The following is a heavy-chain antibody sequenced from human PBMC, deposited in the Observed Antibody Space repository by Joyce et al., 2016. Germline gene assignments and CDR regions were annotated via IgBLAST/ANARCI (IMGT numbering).Heavy chain of an antibody. D-gene: IGHD5/OR15-5a*01. V-gene: IGHV4-59*01. CDR1: GGSISGYY. J-gene: IGHJ4*02. Sequence: QVQLQESGPGLVKPSETLSLTCTVSGGSISGYYWTWIRQPPGKGLEWIGFIYYSGRTNYNPSLTSRVTRSVDTSKNHFSLKLSSVTAADTAVYYCARGVYDSSMRGFDYWGQGTLVTVSS. CDR3: ARGVYDSSMRGFDY. CDR2: IYYSGRT.